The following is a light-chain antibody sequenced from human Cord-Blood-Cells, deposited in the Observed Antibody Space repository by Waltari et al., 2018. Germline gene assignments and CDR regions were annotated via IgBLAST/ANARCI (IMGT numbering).Light chain of an antibody. Sequence: QPVLTQPPSASGTPGQRVTISCSASSSNIGSNTVNWYQQLPGTAPKPLIYSNNQRPSGVPDRFSCSKSGTTASLSISGLQSEDEADYYCAAWDDSLNGYVFGTGTKVTVL. J-gene: IGLJ1*01. CDR2: SNN. CDR1: SSNIGSNT. V-gene: IGLV1-44*01. CDR3: AAWDDSLNGYV.